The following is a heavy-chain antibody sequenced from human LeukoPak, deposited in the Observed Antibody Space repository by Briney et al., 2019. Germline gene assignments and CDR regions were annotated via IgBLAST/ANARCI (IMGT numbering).Heavy chain of an antibody. J-gene: IGHJ4*02. CDR2: IIPIFGTA. Sequence: GASVKVSCKASGYTFTSYAISWVRQAPGQGLEWMGGIIPIFGTANYAQKFQGRVTITADESTSTAYMELSSLRSEDTAVYYCARDALGVLYGDPLDYWGQGTLVTVSS. V-gene: IGHV1-69*13. CDR1: GYTFTSYA. CDR3: ARDALGVLYGDPLDY. D-gene: IGHD4-17*01.